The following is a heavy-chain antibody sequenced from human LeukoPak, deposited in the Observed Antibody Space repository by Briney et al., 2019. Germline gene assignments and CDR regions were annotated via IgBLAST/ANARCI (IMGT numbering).Heavy chain of an antibody. CDR1: GFTVSSNY. J-gene: IGHJ5*02. CDR3: ARVGRYVWGSYRYPRFDP. Sequence: GGSLRLSCAASGFTVSSNYMSWVRQAPGKGLEWVSVIYSGGSTYYADSVKGRFTISRDNSKNTLYLQMNSLRAEDTAVYYCARVGRYVWGSYRYPRFDPWGQGILVTVSP. D-gene: IGHD3-16*02. CDR2: IYSGGST. V-gene: IGHV3-53*01.